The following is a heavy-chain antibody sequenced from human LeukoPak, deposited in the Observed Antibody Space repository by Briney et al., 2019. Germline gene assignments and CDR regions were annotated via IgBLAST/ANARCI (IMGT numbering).Heavy chain of an antibody. CDR3: ANYNSSGSHDY. Sequence: GGSRRLSCEVSELTFTNFAMSWVRQAPGKGLEWMSGISASGSVTYYLDSVKGRFTISRDNSKNTLYLQMDRLRAEDTAIYYCANYNSSGSHDYWGQGTLVIVSS. CDR2: ISASGSVT. V-gene: IGHV3-23*01. D-gene: IGHD6-19*01. CDR1: ELTFTNFA. J-gene: IGHJ4*02.